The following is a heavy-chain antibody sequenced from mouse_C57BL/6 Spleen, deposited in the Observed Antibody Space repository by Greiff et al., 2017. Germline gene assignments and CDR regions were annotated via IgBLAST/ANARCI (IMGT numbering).Heavy chain of an antibody. CDR3: ARSGSNHWYFDV. Sequence: VQLQQPGAELVKPGASVKLSCKASGYTFTSYWMQWVKQRPGQGLEWIGEIDPSDSYTNYNQKFKGKATLTVDTSSSTAYMQLSSLTSEDSAVYYCARSGSNHWYFDVWGTGTTVTVSS. D-gene: IGHD2-5*01. V-gene: IGHV1-50*01. J-gene: IGHJ1*03. CDR2: IDPSDSYT. CDR1: GYTFTSYW.